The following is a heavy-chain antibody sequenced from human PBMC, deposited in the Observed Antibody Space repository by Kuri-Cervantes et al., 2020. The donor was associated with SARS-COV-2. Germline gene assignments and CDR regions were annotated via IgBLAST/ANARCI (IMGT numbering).Heavy chain of an antibody. D-gene: IGHD3-16*01. CDR3: ARDLGDPSSGYFDY. Sequence: ASVKVSCKASGYTFTGYYMHWVRQAPGQGLEWMGWINPNSGGTNYAQKFQGRVTMTRDTSISTAYMELSRLRSDDTAVYYCARDLGDPSSGYFDYWGQGTLVTVSS. CDR1: GYTFTGYY. V-gene: IGHV1-2*02. J-gene: IGHJ4*02. CDR2: INPNSGGT.